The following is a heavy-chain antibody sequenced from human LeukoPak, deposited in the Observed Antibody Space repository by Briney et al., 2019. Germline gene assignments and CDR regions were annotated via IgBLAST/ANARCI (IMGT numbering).Heavy chain of an antibody. J-gene: IGHJ4*02. CDR1: GFTFSSHA. CDR2: ISADGAGT. CDR3: VYLDSSGYYYGRLRY. V-gene: IGHV3-23*01. D-gene: IGHD3-22*01. Sequence: GGSLRLSCAASGFTFSSHALSWVRQTPGKGLESVSSISADGAGTLYADSVKGRFTISGDNSKNTLYLQMSSLRAEDTAVYFCVYLDSSGYYYGRLRYWGQGTPVTVSS.